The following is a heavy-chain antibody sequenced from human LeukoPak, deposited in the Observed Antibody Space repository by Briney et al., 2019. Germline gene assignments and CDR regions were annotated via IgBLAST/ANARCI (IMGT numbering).Heavy chain of an antibody. D-gene: IGHD4-11*01. CDR3: ATGIMTTVTTYYYYYGMDV. Sequence: ASVKVSCKVSGYTLTELSMHWVRQAPGKGLEWMGGFDPEDGETIYAQKFQGRVTMTEDTSTDTAYMELSSLRSEDTAVYYCATGIMTTVTTYYYYYGMDVWGQGTTVTVSS. J-gene: IGHJ6*02. CDR1: GYTLTELS. CDR2: FDPEDGET. V-gene: IGHV1-24*01.